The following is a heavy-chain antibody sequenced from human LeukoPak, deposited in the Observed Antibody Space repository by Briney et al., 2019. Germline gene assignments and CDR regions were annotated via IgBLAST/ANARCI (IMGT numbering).Heavy chain of an antibody. CDR3: ARGNYYYYYMDV. J-gene: IGHJ6*03. Sequence: SETLSLTCAVYGGSFSGYYWSWIRQPPGKGLEWIGEINHSGSTNYNPSLKSRVTISVDTSKNQFSLRLSSVTAADTAVYYCARGNYYYYYMDVWGKGTTVTVSS. V-gene: IGHV4-34*01. CDR2: INHSGST. CDR1: GGSFSGYY.